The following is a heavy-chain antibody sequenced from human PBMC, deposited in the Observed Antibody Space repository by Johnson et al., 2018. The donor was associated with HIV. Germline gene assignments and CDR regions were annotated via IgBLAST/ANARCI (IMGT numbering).Heavy chain of an antibody. D-gene: IGHD2/OR15-2a*01. CDR2: IRYDGSNK. J-gene: IGHJ3*02. CDR1: GFTFSSYG. Sequence: QVQLVESGGGVVQPGGSLRLSCAASGFTFSSYGMHWVRQAPGKGLEWVAFIRYDGSNKYYADSVKGRFTISRDNSKNTLYLQMNSLRVEDTAVYYCAKDRTLSGDGPGAFDIWGQGTMVTVSS. V-gene: IGHV3-30*02. CDR3: AKDRTLSGDGPGAFDI.